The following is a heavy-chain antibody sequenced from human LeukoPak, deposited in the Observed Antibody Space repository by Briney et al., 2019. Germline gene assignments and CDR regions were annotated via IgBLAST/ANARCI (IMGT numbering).Heavy chain of an antibody. CDR2: ISAFNGNT. Sequence: GASVKVSCKASGYTFTSYTVNWVRQAPGQGLEWMGWISAFNGNTNYAQKLQGRVTMTTDTSTSTVYMELRSLRSEDTAVYYCATRTGGSYSDVDYWGQGTLVTVSS. CDR1: GYTFTSYT. V-gene: IGHV1-18*01. CDR3: ATRTGGSYSDVDY. D-gene: IGHD1-26*01. J-gene: IGHJ4*02.